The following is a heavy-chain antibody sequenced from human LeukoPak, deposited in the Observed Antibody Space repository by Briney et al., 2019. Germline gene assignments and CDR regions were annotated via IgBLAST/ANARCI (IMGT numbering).Heavy chain of an antibody. Sequence: SQTLSLTCTVSGGSISSGDYYWSWIRQPPGKGLEWIGYIYYSGSTYYNPSLKSRVTISVDTSKNQFSLKLSSVTAADTAVYCCARAPGKYGDYGAVDYWGQGTLVTVSS. J-gene: IGHJ4*02. CDR3: ARAPGKYGDYGAVDY. V-gene: IGHV4-30-4*01. CDR1: GGSISSGDYY. CDR2: IYYSGST. D-gene: IGHD4-17*01.